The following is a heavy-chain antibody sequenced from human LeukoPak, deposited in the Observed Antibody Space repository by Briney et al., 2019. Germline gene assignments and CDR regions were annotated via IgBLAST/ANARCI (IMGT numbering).Heavy chain of an antibody. CDR1: GFTFSGYA. CDR2: ISGSGGST. J-gene: IGHJ3*02. V-gene: IGHV3-23*01. CDR3: AKAPLYSYGPRAFDI. D-gene: IGHD5-18*01. Sequence: GGSLRLSCAASGFTFSGYAMSWVRQAPGKGLEWVSAISGSGGSTYYADSVKGRFTISRDNSKNTLYLQMNSLRAEDTAVYYCAKAPLYSYGPRAFDIWGQGTMVTVSS.